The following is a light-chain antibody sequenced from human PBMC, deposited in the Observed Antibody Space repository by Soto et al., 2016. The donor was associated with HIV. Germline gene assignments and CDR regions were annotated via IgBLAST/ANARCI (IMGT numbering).Light chain of an antibody. Sequence: DIQLTQSPMSLSPFIRETVTITCRASQNIGTRLHWYQQNLGEAPKLLIYGASTLQSGVPSRFTGSGSGTSFTLRIRSAQPEDSATYFCQQGDTPPYTFGQGTTVQIK. V-gene: IGKV1-39*01. CDR2: GAS. CDR3: QQGDTPPYT. J-gene: IGKJ2*01. CDR1: QNIGTR.